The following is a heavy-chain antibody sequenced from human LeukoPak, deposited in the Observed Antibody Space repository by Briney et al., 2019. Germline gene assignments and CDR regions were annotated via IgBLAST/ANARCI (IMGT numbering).Heavy chain of an antibody. V-gene: IGHV1-46*01. CDR1: GYTFTSYY. J-gene: IGHJ4*02. CDR3: ARDHTSEKPSYYYDSSGYYFDY. Sequence: ASVKVSCKASGYTFTSYYIHWVRQAPGQGLEWMGIINPSGGSTSYAQKFQGRVTMTRDTSTSTVYMELSSLRSEDTAVYYCARDHTSEKPSYYYDSSGYYFDYWGQGTLVTVSS. D-gene: IGHD3-22*01. CDR2: INPSGGST.